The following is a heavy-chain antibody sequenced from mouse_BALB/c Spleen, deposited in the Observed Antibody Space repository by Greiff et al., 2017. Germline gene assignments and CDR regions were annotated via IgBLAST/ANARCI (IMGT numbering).Heavy chain of an antibody. D-gene: IGHD1-1*01. CDR1: GYSITSDYA. J-gene: IGHJ3*01. V-gene: IGHV3-2*02. CDR2: ISYSGST. Sequence: VKLMESGPGLVKPSQSLSLTCTVTGYSITSDYAWNWIRQFPGNKLEWMGYISYSGSTSYNPSLKSRISITRDTSKNQFFLQLNSVTTEDTATYYCARYGSSPWFAYWGQGTLVTVSA. CDR3: ARYGSSPWFAY.